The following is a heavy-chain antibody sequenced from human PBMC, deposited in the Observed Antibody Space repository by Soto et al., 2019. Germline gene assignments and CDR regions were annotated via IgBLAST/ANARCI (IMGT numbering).Heavy chain of an antibody. CDR2: IYYSGST. Sequence: SETLSLTCTVSGGSISSGDYYWSWIRQPPGKGLGWIGYIYYSGSTYYNPSLKSRVTISVDTSKNQFSLKLSSVTAADTAVYYCATNSPDYVWGSYREYYFDYWGQGTLVTVSS. V-gene: IGHV4-30-4*01. D-gene: IGHD3-16*02. CDR3: ATNSPDYVWGSYREYYFDY. J-gene: IGHJ4*02. CDR1: GGSISSGDYY.